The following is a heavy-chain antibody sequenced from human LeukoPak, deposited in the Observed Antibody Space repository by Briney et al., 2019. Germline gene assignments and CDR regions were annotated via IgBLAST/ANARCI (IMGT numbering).Heavy chain of an antibody. J-gene: IGHJ5*02. CDR1: GFTFSSYA. CDR2: ISYDGSNK. D-gene: IGHD4-23*01. Sequence: GGSLRLSCAASGFTFSSYAMHWVRQAPGKGLEWVAVISYDGSNKYYADSVKGRFTISRDNSKNTLYLQMNSLRAEDTAVYYCARAGFPYDYGGNSDWFDPWGQGTLVTVSS. CDR3: ARAGFPYDYGGNSDWFDP. V-gene: IGHV3-30-3*01.